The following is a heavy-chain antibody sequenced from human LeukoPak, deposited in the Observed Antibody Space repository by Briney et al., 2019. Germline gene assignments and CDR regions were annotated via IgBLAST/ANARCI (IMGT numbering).Heavy chain of an antibody. Sequence: SETLSLMCTVSDGSISSYYWSWVRQPPGRGLEWIGSIHYSGSTSHNPSLKSRVYISVDTSKNQFFLKLSSVTAADTAVYYCARHSAHASTNDAFDIWGQGTMVTVSS. CDR3: ARHSAHASTNDAFDI. D-gene: IGHD2-2*01. V-gene: IGHV4-59*01. CDR2: IHYSGST. J-gene: IGHJ3*02. CDR1: DGSISSYY.